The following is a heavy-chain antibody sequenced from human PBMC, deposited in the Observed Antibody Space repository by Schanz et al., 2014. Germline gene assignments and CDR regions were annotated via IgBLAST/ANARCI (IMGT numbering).Heavy chain of an antibody. V-gene: IGHV3-30*18. CDR3: AKYRGYYRVSGSYRELEY. CDR1: GFTFSTHA. CDR2: VSSDGNND. D-gene: IGHD3-10*01. Sequence: VQLVESGGGVVQPGSSLRLSCAASGFTFSTHAMHWVRQAPGKGLEWVALVSSDGNNDYYTDSVKGRFTISRDNTKNTVHLQMNSLRAEDTTVYYCAKYRGYYRVSGSYRELEYWGQGTLVTVSS. J-gene: IGHJ4*02.